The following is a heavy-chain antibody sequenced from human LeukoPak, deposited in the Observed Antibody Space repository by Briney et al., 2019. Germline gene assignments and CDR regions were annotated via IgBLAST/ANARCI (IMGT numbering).Heavy chain of an antibody. D-gene: IGHD6-19*01. CDR1: GFTFSSNY. CDR3: ARERSYSRGLEYYFDY. Sequence: PGGSLRLSCAASGFTFSSNYMSWVRQAPGKGLEWVSVIYSGGSTYYADSVKGRFTISRDNSKNTLYLQMNSLRAEDTAVYYCARERSYSRGLEYYFDYWGQGTLVTVSS. V-gene: IGHV3-66*01. CDR2: IYSGGST. J-gene: IGHJ4*02.